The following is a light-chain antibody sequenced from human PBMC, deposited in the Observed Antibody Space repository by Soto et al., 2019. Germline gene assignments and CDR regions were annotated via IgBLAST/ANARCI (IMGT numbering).Light chain of an antibody. CDR2: DVS. Sequence: QSALTQPRSMSGSPGQSVTISCTGTSSDVGAYKFVSWYQQHPGKAPRLMIYDVSKRPSGVPDRFSGSKSGKTASLTISGLQAEDEADYYCCSHAGTYYVFGSGTKVTVL. CDR3: CSHAGTYYV. CDR1: SSDVGAYKF. V-gene: IGLV2-11*01. J-gene: IGLJ1*01.